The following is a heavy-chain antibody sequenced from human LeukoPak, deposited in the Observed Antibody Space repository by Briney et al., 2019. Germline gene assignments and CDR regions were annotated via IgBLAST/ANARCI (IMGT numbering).Heavy chain of an antibody. Sequence: PGGSLRLSCAASGITVSSNYMSWVRQAPGKGLEWVSAIYSGCTTDSVDSVKCRFTISRDDSKNTLYLHMNSLRAEDTAVYYCARASRQFQDAFDIWGQGTMVTVSS. CDR1: GITVSSNY. J-gene: IGHJ3*02. CDR2: IYSGCTT. V-gene: IGHV3-66*01. D-gene: IGHD5-24*01. CDR3: ARASRQFQDAFDI.